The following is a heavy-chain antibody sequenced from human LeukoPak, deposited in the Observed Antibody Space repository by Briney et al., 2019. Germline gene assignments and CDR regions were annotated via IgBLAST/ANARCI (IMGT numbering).Heavy chain of an antibody. CDR3: AALTRGDWFDP. CDR2: INPSGGST. V-gene: IGHV1-46*01. J-gene: IGHJ5*02. CDR1: GYTFTSYY. Sequence: ASVKVSCKASGYTFTSYYMHWVRQAPGQGLEWMGIINPSGGSTSYAQKFQGRVTMTRDTSTSTVYMELSSLRSEDTAVYYCAALTRGDWFDPWGQGTLVTVSS.